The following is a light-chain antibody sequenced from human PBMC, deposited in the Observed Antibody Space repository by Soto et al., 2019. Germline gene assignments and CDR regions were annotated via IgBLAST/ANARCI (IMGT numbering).Light chain of an antibody. CDR3: QQRNNWPPLYT. J-gene: IGKJ2*01. Sequence: ETVLTQSPATLSLSPGERATLSCWASQSVSSHLAWYQQKPGQAPRLLIYDTSNKATGVPARFSGSGTGTDFTLTISSLEPEDFAGYYCQQRNNWPPLYTLGQGTKREIK. CDR2: DTS. V-gene: IGKV3-11*01. CDR1: QSVSSH.